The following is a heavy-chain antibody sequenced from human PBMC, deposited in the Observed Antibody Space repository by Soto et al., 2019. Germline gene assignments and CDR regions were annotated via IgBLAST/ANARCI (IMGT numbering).Heavy chain of an antibody. CDR2: IWYDGSQK. CDR1: GFAFSTYG. Sequence: QVQVVDSGGGVVQPGRSLRLSCAASGFAFSTYGMHWVRQAPGKGLEWVAVIWYDGSQKYYADSVEGRFTISRDNSQNTIYLEMNNLRAEDTAVYYCARGIGYGDYWGQGTLVTVSS. J-gene: IGHJ4*02. D-gene: IGHD5-12*01. CDR3: ARGIGYGDY. V-gene: IGHV3-33*01.